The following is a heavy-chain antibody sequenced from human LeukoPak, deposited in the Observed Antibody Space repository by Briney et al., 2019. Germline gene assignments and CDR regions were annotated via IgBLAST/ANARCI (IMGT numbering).Heavy chain of an antibody. CDR3: ARDLTRREYCSSNSCWYWFDP. V-gene: IGHV4-4*07. Sequence: SETLSLTCTVSGASISSYYWSWIRQPAGKGLEWIGRIYISGSTNYNPSLKSRVTMSVDTSKNQFSLKLSSVTAADTAVYYCARDLTRREYCSSNSCWYWFDPWGQGTLVTVSS. CDR2: IYISGST. CDR1: GASISSYY. D-gene: IGHD2-2*01. J-gene: IGHJ5*02.